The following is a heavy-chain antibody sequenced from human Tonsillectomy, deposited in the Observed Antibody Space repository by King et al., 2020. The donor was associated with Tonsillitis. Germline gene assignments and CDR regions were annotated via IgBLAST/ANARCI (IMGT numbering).Heavy chain of an antibody. CDR2: INPNSGGT. J-gene: IGHJ4*02. CDR3: AREGSGSYSWLLD. D-gene: IGHD1-26*01. CDR1: GYTFTGYY. Sequence: VQLVESGAEVKKPGASVKVSCKASGYTFTGYYMHWGRQAPGQGLEWVGWINPNSGGTNYDQKFQGRVTMTRETSISTAYMELSRLRSDDTAVYYCAREGSGSYSWLLDWGQGTLVTVSS. V-gene: IGHV1-2*02.